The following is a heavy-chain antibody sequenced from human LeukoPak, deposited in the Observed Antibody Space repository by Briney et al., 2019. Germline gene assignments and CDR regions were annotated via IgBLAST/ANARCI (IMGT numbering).Heavy chain of an antibody. D-gene: IGHD1-7*01. J-gene: IGHJ4*02. CDR1: GFTFSSYS. V-gene: IGHV3-21*01. Sequence: PGGSLRLSCAASGFTFSSYSMNWVRQAPGKGLEWVSSISSSSSYIYYADSVKGRFTISRDNAKNSLYLQMNSLRAEDTAVYYCARGLSTTKNYLDYWGQGTLVTVSS. CDR2: ISSSSSYI. CDR3: ARGLSTTKNYLDY.